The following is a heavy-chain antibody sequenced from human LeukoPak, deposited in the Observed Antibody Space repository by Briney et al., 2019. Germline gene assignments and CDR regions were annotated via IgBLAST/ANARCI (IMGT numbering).Heavy chain of an antibody. CDR3: AGRPEHYYYMDV. CDR2: ISGYNGET. CDR1: GYTFTSYG. D-gene: IGHD1-14*01. V-gene: IGHV1-18*01. Sequence: ASVKVSCKASGYTFTSYGITWVRQAPGQGLEWMGWISGYNGETNYAQKLQGRVTMTTDTSTSTAYMELRSLRSDDTAVYYCAGRPEHYYYMDVWGKGTTVTVSS. J-gene: IGHJ6*03.